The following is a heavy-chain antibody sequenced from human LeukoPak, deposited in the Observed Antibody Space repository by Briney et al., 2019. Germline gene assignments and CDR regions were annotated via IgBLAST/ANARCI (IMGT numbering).Heavy chain of an antibody. D-gene: IGHD5-18*01. V-gene: IGHV3-21*01. CDR1: GFTFSSYS. CDR2: ISSSSSYI. CDR3: ARSSGYSYTTYYYYMDV. Sequence: GGSLRLSCAASGFTFSSYSMNWVPHAPGKGLEWVSSISSSSSYIYYADSVKGRFTISRDNAKNSLYLQMNSLRAEDTAVYYCARSSGYSYTTYYYYMDVWGKGSTVTVSS. J-gene: IGHJ6*03.